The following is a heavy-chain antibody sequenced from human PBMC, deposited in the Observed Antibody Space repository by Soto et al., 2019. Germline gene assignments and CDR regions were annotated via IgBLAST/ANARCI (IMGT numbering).Heavy chain of an antibody. J-gene: IGHJ5*02. Sequence: GESLKISCKGSGYNFATYWIGWVRQMPGKGLEWMGIIYPGDSDTRYSPSFQGQVTISADKSISTAYLKWSSLKASDTAMYYCARLSSKISSIAARTWGQGTLVIVSS. CDR1: GYNFATYW. CDR2: IYPGDSDT. CDR3: ARLSSKISSIAART. V-gene: IGHV5-51*01. D-gene: IGHD6-6*01.